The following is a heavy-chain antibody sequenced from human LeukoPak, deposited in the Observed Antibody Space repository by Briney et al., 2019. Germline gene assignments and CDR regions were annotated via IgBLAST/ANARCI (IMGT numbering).Heavy chain of an antibody. V-gene: IGHV4-4*07. CDR1: GGSISSYY. Sequence: RPSETLSLTCTVSGGSISSYYWSWIRQPAGKGLEWIGRIYTSGSTNYNPSLKSRVTISVDTSKNQFSLKLSSVTAADTAVYYCARGPSYYYDSSGYYWPLNYWGQGTLVTVSS. J-gene: IGHJ4*02. CDR3: ARGPSYYYDSSGYYWPLNY. D-gene: IGHD3-22*01. CDR2: IYTSGST.